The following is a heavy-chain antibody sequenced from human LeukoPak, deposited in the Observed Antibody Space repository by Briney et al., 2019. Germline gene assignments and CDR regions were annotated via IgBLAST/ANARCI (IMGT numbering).Heavy chain of an antibody. CDR3: TRDRGTYNWFDP. D-gene: IGHD2-15*01. CDR1: GFTFSGSA. J-gene: IGHJ5*02. CDR2: IDKKDNLYAT. Sequence: GGSLRLSCAASGFTFSGSAVHWVRQSSGKGLEWIGHIDKKDNLYATAYAESVKGRFTISGDDSKDTAFLHMDSLKTEDTALYYCTRDRGTYNWFDPWGQGTLVTVSS. V-gene: IGHV3-73*01.